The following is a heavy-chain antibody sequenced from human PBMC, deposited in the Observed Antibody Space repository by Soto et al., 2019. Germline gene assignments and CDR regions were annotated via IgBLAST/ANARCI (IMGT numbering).Heavy chain of an antibody. J-gene: IGHJ4*02. CDR3: PRKTTPVAGAT. V-gene: IGHV4-4*02. CDR1: GDSISGVNW. Sequence: QVQLQESGPGLVEPSGTLSLTCAVSGDSISGVNWWSWVRQSPGKGLEYIGEISHTGHTKYHPSLQSRVTISKDESKNQISLNLSSVTAADTAVYYCPRKTTPVAGATWRQGILVTVSS. D-gene: IGHD2-15*01. CDR2: ISHTGHT.